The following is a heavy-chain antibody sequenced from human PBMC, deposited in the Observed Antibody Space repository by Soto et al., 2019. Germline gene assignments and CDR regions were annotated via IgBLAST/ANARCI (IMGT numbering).Heavy chain of an antibody. Sequence: QSLTCTVSCGSISSDDYYWNLIRQRPVKGLEWIGNIYYRGNTNYNPSLKSRIIMSMDMSENQFSLKLTSVTAADTAVYYCARRWDYYGMDVWGQGTTVTVSS. J-gene: IGHJ6*02. CDR1: CGSISSDDYY. CDR3: ARRWDYYGMDV. D-gene: IGHD3-16*01. CDR2: IYYRGNT. V-gene: IGHV4-31*03.